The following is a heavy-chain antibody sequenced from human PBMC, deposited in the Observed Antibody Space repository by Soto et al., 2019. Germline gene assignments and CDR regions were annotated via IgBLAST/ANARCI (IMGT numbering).Heavy chain of an antibody. J-gene: IGHJ6*02. V-gene: IGHV1-69*01. Sequence: QVQLVQSGAEVKKPGSSVKVSCKASGGTFNNYVISWVRQAPGQGLEWMGGIIPIFSTANYAQKFQGRVTITADESTSTAYMELSSLRSEDTAVYYCASPYCGGDCYGYYYVMDVWGQGTTVTVSS. CDR1: GGTFNNYV. CDR2: IIPIFSTA. D-gene: IGHD2-21*02. CDR3: ASPYCGGDCYGYYYVMDV.